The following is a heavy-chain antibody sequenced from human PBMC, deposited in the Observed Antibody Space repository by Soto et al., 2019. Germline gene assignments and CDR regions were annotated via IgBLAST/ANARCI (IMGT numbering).Heavy chain of an antibody. CDR1: GFTVSNNY. CDR2: IYSDGST. D-gene: IGHD3-10*01. CDR3: ARAAVGLRPGEFDY. Sequence: GGSLRLSCAVSGFTVSNNYMNRVRQAPGKGLEWVSVIYSDGSTYYADSVKGRFTISRDNSKNTVFLQMNTLRAEDTAVYYCARAAVGLRPGEFDYWGQGTLVTVSS. V-gene: IGHV3-53*01. J-gene: IGHJ4*02.